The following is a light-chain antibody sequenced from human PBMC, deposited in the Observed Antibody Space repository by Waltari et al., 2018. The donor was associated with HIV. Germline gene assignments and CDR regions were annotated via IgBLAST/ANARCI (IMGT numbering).Light chain of an antibody. CDR3: QSADSSGTWV. Sequence: SYELTQPPSVSVSPGQTARITCSGDALPKQYAYWYHQKPGQAPVLVIYKETERPLGIPERFSGSSSGTTVTLTISGVQAEDEADYYCQSADSSGTWVFGGGTKLTVL. CDR1: ALPKQY. J-gene: IGLJ3*02. CDR2: KET. V-gene: IGLV3-25*03.